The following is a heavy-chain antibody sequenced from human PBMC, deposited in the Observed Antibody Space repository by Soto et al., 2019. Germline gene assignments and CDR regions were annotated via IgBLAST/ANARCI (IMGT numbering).Heavy chain of an antibody. Sequence: GASVKVSCKASGYTFTSYAMHWVRQAPGQRLEWMGWINAGNGNTKYSQKFQGRVTITRDTSASTAYMELSSLRSEDTAVYYCARGRRPVAGYYYYYGMDVWGQGTTVTVSS. CDR2: INAGNGNT. CDR1: GYTFTSYA. D-gene: IGHD6-19*01. V-gene: IGHV1-3*01. CDR3: ARGRRPVAGYYYYYGMDV. J-gene: IGHJ6*02.